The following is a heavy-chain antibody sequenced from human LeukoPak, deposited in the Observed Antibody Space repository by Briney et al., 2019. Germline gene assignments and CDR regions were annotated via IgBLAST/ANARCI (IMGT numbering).Heavy chain of an antibody. CDR2: IIPILGIA. J-gene: IGHJ4*02. D-gene: IGHD1-26*01. CDR3: ARDTLGWELFDY. Sequence: SVKVSCKASGYTFTSYDINWVRQATGQGLEWMGRIIPILGIANYAQKFQGRVTITADKSTSTAYMELSSLRSEDTAVYYCARDTLGWELFDYWGQGTLVTVSS. V-gene: IGHV1-69*04. CDR1: GYTFTSYD.